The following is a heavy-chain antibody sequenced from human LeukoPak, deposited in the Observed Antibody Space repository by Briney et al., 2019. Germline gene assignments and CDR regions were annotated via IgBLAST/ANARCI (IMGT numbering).Heavy chain of an antibody. CDR3: VRESYYYGMDV. J-gene: IGHJ6*02. V-gene: IGHV4-59*01. CDR1: GGSINTYY. Sequence: KPSETLSLTCTVSGGSINTYYWSWIRKPPGKGLEWIGYIYNSGSINYNPSLKSRVTISEDTSKNQFSLKMSSVTAADTAVYYCVRESYYYGMDVWGQGTTVTVSS. CDR2: IYNSGSI.